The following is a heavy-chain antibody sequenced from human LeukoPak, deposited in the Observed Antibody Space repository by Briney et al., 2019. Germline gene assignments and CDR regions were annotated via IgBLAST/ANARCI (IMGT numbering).Heavy chain of an antibody. CDR3: ARDVDYYDSGSREIQIHY. D-gene: IGHD3-10*01. Sequence: GGSLRLSCAASGLTISSYSMNWVRQAPGKGLEWVSIIYSGGTSYYADSVKGRFTISRDNSKNTLYLQMSSLRAEDTAVYYCARDVDYYDSGSREIQIHYWGQGTLVTVSS. CDR2: IYSGGTS. V-gene: IGHV3-66*01. J-gene: IGHJ4*02. CDR1: GLTISSYS.